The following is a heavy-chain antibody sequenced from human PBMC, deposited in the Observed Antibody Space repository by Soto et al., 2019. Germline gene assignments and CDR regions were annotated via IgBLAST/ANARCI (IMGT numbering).Heavy chain of an antibody. Sequence: GSLRLSCAASGFTFSSYAMSWVRQAPGKGLEWVSAISGSGGSTYYADSVKGRFTISRDNSKNTLYLQMNSLRAEDTAVYYCAIGLRYFDWLSYDYWGQGTLVTVSS. CDR1: GFTFSSYA. D-gene: IGHD3-9*01. CDR2: ISGSGGST. J-gene: IGHJ4*02. V-gene: IGHV3-23*01. CDR3: AIGLRYFDWLSYDY.